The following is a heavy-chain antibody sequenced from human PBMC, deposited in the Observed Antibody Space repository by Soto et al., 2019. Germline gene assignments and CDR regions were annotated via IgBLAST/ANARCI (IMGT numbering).Heavy chain of an antibody. CDR1: GGSISSYY. Sequence: LSLTCTVSGGSISSYYWSWIRQPPGKGLEWIGYIYYSGSTNYNPSLKSRVTISVDTSKNQFSLKLSSVTAADTAVYYCARLSTPLIWFDPWGQGTLVTVSS. CDR3: ARLSTPLIWFDP. D-gene: IGHD4-17*01. CDR2: IYYSGST. J-gene: IGHJ5*02. V-gene: IGHV4-59*01.